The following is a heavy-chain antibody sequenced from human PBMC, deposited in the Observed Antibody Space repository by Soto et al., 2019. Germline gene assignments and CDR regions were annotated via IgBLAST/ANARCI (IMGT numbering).Heavy chain of an antibody. J-gene: IGHJ6*02. V-gene: IGHV4-31*03. CDR1: GGSISSGGYY. CDR3: XARXFGFGGMDV. D-gene: IGHD3-10*01. Sequence: QVQLQESGPGLVKPSQTLSLTCTVSGGSISSGGYYWSWIRQHPGKGLEWIGYIYYSGSTYYNPSLKSRVXXXXXXSXXXXXXXXXXXXXXXXXVYYXARXFGFGGMDVWGQGTTVTVSS. CDR2: IYYSGST.